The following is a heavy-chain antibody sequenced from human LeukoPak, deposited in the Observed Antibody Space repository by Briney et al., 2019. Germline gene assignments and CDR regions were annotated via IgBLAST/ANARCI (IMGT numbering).Heavy chain of an antibody. CDR1: GGSISSNY. CDR2: IYYSGST. Sequence: SETLSLTCTVSGGSISSNYWSWIRQPPGKGLEWIGYIYYSGSTNYNPSLKSRLTISVDTSKKQFSLKLSSVTAADTAVYYCARGEGVSSSWYFDYWGQGPLVTVSS. D-gene: IGHD6-13*01. V-gene: IGHV4-59*01. J-gene: IGHJ4*02. CDR3: ARGEGVSSSWYFDY.